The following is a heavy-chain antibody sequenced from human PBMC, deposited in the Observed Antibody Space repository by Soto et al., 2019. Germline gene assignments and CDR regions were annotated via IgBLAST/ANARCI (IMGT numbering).Heavy chain of an antibody. D-gene: IGHD3-9*01. CDR1: GGSVSSGSYY. V-gene: IGHV4-61*01. Sequence: SETLSLTCTVSGGSVSSGSYYWSWIRQPPGKGLEWIGYIYYSGSTNYNPSLKSRVTISVDTSKNQFSLKLSYVTAADTAVYYCARIYFDPDKWFDTWRKGTLVNVS. CDR3: ARIYFDPDKWFDT. J-gene: IGHJ5*02. CDR2: IYYSGST.